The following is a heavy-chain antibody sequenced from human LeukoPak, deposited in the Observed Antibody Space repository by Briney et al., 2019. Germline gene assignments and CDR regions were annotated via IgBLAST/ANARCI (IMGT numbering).Heavy chain of an antibody. J-gene: IGHJ4*02. CDR2: ISSSSSYI. D-gene: IGHD6-13*01. CDR3: ARDPIAAAGTWFDY. CDR1: GFTFSGYS. Sequence: PGGSLRLSCAASGFTFSGYSMNWVRQAPGKGLEWVSSISSSSSYIYYADSVKGRFTISRDNAKNSLYLQMNSLRAEDTAVYYCARDPIAAAGTWFDYWGQGTLVTVSS. V-gene: IGHV3-21*01.